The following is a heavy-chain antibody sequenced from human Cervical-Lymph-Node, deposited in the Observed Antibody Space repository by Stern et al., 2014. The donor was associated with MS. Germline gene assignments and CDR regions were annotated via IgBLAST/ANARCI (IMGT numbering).Heavy chain of an antibody. J-gene: IGHJ5*02. CDR2: IYYSGTT. CDR3: ARATDL. V-gene: IGHV4-59*01. Sequence: QLPLQESGPGLLRPSETLSLTCTVSGASITSYYWSWIRQPPGKGLEWIGYIYYSGTTNYNASLKGRVAISIDTSKTQFSLRLSSVTAADTAVYYCARATDLWGQGTLVTVSS. CDR1: GASITSYY.